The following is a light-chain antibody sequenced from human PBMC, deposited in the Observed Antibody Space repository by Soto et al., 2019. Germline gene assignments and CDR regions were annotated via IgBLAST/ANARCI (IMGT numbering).Light chain of an antibody. CDR3: TSYSSASPVL. Sequence: QSALTQPASVSGSLGQSITLSCTGTSSDVGAYNYVSWYQQHPDKAPKLLIFEVTNRPSGVSGRFSGSKSGITASLSISGLQPEYEADYYCTSYSSASPVLFGGGTKLTVL. CDR1: SSDVGAYNY. J-gene: IGLJ2*01. CDR2: EVT. V-gene: IGLV2-14*01.